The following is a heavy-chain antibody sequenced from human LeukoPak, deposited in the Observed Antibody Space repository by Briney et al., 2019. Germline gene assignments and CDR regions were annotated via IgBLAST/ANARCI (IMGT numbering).Heavy chain of an antibody. V-gene: IGHV1-46*01. CDR1: GYTFTSYY. D-gene: IGHD4-17*01. J-gene: IGHJ4*02. CDR2: INPSGGST. CDR3: AREQGADYGAPANFDY. Sequence: ASVKVSCKASGYTFTSYYMHWVRQAPGQGLEWMGIINPSGGSTSYAQKFRGRVTMTRDMSTSTVYMELSSLRSEDTAVYYCAREQGADYGAPANFDYWGQGTLVTVSS.